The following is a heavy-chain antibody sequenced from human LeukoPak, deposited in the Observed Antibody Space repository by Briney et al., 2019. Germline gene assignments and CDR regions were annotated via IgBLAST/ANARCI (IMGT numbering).Heavy chain of an antibody. CDR2: INQDGSEK. Sequence: PGGSLRLSCAASGFTFSSYWMTWVRQAPGKGLEWVANINQDGSEKYFEDSVKGRFTISRDNAKNSLYLQLNTLRVEDTAVYYCARDRYSSGWYFGPMIWGQGTLVTVSS. CDR1: GFTFSSYW. J-gene: IGHJ4*02. V-gene: IGHV3-7*01. D-gene: IGHD6-19*01. CDR3: ARDRYSSGWYFGPMI.